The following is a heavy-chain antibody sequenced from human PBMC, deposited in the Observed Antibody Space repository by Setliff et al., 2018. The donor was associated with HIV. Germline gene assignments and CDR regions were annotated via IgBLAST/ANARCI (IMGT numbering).Heavy chain of an antibody. CDR1: GGTFSSYA. CDR3: ARGGVYYYDSSGWSMDY. D-gene: IGHD3-22*01. CDR2: IIPVFGTT. Sequence: ASVKVSCKASGGTFSSYAISRVRQAPGQGLDWMGGIIPVFGTTNYAQKFQGRVTITADESTSTAYMELSSLRSEDTAVYYCARGGVYYYDSSGWSMDYWGQGTLVTVSS. J-gene: IGHJ4*02. V-gene: IGHV1-69*13.